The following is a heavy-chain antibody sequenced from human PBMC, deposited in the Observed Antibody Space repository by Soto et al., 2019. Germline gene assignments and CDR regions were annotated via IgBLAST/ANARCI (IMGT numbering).Heavy chain of an antibody. CDR3: ARDLRFLEWFPGSYFDY. CDR2: IYYSGST. V-gene: IGHV4-61*01. Sequence: TSETLSLTCTVSGGSVSSGSYYWSWIRQPPGKGLEWIGYIYYSGSTNYNPSLKSRVTISVDTSKNQFSLKLSSVTAADTAVYYCARDLRFLEWFPGSYFDYWGQGTLVTVSS. D-gene: IGHD3-3*01. J-gene: IGHJ4*02. CDR1: GGSVSSGSYY.